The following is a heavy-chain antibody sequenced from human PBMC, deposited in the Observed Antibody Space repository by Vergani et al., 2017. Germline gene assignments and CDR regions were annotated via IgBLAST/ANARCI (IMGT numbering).Heavy chain of an antibody. V-gene: IGHV4-34*01. D-gene: IGHD6-19*01. CDR3: ARVRSSGLFDY. J-gene: IGHJ4*02. CDR2: INHSGST. Sequence: QVQLQQWGAGLLKPSETLSLTFAVYGGSFSGYYWSWIRQPPGKGLEWIGEINHSGSTNYNPSLKSRVTISVDTSKNQFSLKLSSVTAADTAVYYCARVRSSGLFDYWGQGTLVTVSS. CDR1: GGSFSGYY.